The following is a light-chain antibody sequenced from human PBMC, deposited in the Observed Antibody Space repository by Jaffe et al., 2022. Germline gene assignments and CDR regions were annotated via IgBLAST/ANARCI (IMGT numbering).Light chain of an antibody. Sequence: QSALTQPASVSGSPGQSITISCTGTSTDVGAHTHVSWFRQYPDTTPKLIIYEVTNRPSGVSNRLSGSKSGNTASLTISRLRVDDEADYYCYAYSASADTFVFGTGTKVTVL. CDR1: STDVGAHTH. J-gene: IGLJ1*01. V-gene: IGLV2-14*01. CDR2: EVT. CDR3: YAYSASADTFV.